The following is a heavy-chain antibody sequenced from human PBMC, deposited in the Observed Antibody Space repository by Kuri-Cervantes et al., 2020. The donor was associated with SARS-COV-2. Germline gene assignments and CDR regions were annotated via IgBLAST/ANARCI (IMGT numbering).Heavy chain of an antibody. CDR1: CGSISCGGYS. J-gene: IGHJ3*02. V-gene: IGHV4-30-2*01. Sequence: SETLSPTCAVSCGSISCGGYSWSWNWQPPGKGLEWIGYIYHSGSTYYNPYLKSRVTISVDRSKNQFSLKLSSVTASDTAVYYCDRGMQDFCSGLRDAFDIWGQGTMVTVSS. CDR2: IYHSGST. D-gene: IGHD3-3*01. CDR3: DRGMQDFCSGLRDAFDI.